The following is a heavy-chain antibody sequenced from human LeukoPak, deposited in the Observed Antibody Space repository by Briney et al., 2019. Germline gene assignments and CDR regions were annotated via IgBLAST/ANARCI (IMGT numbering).Heavy chain of an antibody. D-gene: IGHD1-14*01. J-gene: IGHJ3*02. CDR2: IIPIFGQA. Sequence: ASVKVSCKACGGPFSRYAISCVPHAPGQGLEWMGGIIPIFGQANYAQKLQSIVTIATDESTSTAYMELSSLRSEDTAVYSCARALNHYTFDAFDIWGQGTMVTVSS. CDR1: GGPFSRYA. CDR3: ARALNHYTFDAFDI. V-gene: IGHV1-69*05.